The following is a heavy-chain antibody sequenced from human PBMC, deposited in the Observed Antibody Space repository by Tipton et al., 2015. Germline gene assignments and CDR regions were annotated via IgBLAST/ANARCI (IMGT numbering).Heavy chain of an antibody. J-gene: IGHJ4*02. CDR3: ACQDYDSLTRDYQTVDY. Sequence: GLVKPSETLSLNCSVSGDSISGYYWSWIRQPPGKGLEWIGYIYYSGSTNYNPSLKSRVTISVDTSKNQFSLKLTSVTAADTAVYYCACQDYDSLTRDYQTVDYWGQGTLVTVSS. D-gene: IGHD3-9*01. CDR1: GDSISGYY. CDR2: IYYSGST. V-gene: IGHV4-59*08.